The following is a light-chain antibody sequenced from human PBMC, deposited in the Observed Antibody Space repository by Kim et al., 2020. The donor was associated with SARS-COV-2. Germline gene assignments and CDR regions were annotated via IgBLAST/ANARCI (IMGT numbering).Light chain of an antibody. Sequence: GQSITISCTGTSSDVGSYTLVSWYQQHPGNAPKLMIYAVSKRPSGVSNRFSGSKSGNTASLTISGLQAEDEADYYCCSYAGSSTYVFGTGTKVTVL. CDR2: AVS. CDR3: CSYAGSSTYV. J-gene: IGLJ1*01. CDR1: SSDVGSYTL. V-gene: IGLV2-23*02.